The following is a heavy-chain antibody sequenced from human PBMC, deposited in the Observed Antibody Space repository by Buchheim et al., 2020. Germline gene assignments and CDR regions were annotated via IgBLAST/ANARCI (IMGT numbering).Heavy chain of an antibody. CDR1: GLIFSDSW. CDR3: ARESATIGFSAFDY. CDR2: INGDGSVK. J-gene: IGHJ4*02. D-gene: IGHD5-12*01. V-gene: IGHV3-7*01. Sequence: EVQLVESGGGLAQPGGSLRLSCEVSGLIFSDSWMTWVRQAPGKGLEWLANINGDGSVKNYVDSVKGRFTISRDNAKNSLYLQMNSLRVEDAAVYYCARESATIGFSAFDYWGQGTL.